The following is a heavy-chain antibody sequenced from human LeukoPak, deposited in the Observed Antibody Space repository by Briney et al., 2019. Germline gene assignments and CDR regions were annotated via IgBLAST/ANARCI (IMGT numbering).Heavy chain of an antibody. CDR2: INPNSGGT. CDR3: ARGGAARQEY. V-gene: IGHV1-2*02. CDR1: GYTFTVYN. D-gene: IGHD6-6*01. Sequence: ASVKLSCNASGYTFTVYNMNWVRQPPGQGHEWMGWINPNSGGTDYAQKFQGRVTMTRDTSISTDYMELSRLRSDDTAVYYCARGGAARQEYWGQGTLVTVSS. J-gene: IGHJ4*02.